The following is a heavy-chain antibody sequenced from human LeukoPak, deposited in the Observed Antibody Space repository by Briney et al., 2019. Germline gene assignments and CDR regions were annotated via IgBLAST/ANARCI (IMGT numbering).Heavy chain of an antibody. Sequence: LPGGSLRLSCAASGFSFSTYWMSWVRQAPGKGLEWVANIKQDGSEKYYVDSVKGRFTISRDNAKNSLYLQMNSLRAEDTAVYYCARGAAGSYSGIDYWGQGTLVTVSS. CDR1: GFSFSTYW. D-gene: IGHD6-13*01. V-gene: IGHV3-7*01. CDR3: ARGAAGSYSGIDY. CDR2: IKQDGSEK. J-gene: IGHJ4*02.